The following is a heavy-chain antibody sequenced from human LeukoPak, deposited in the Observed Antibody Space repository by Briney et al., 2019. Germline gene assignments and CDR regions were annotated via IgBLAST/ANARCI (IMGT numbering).Heavy chain of an antibody. CDR2: IKQDGSEK. J-gene: IGHJ4*02. CDR1: GFIFSSYW. Sequence: GGSLRLSCAASGFIFSSYWMTWVRQAPGKGLEWVANIKQDGSEKYYVDSVKGRFTISRDNAKNSLCLQMNSLRAEDMALYYCARGGSSADYFDYWGQGTLVTVSS. CDR3: ARGGSSADYFDY. D-gene: IGHD6-6*01. V-gene: IGHV3-7*03.